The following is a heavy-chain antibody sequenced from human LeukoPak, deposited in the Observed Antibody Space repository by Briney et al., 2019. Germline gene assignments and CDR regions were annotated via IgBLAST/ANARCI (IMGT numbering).Heavy chain of an antibody. D-gene: IGHD3-10*01. J-gene: IGHJ4*02. V-gene: IGHV1-18*01. CDR3: SRDPTITMMRVVIPQDQFDS. CDR2: NSALNGDA. Sequence: SVKVPCTACGYTFRHYGIRWVRQARGQGVEWMGWNSALNGDANYTQALQGRVAMTIDTSKSQASLELSSLRSADTAVYYWSRDPTITMMRVVIPQDQFDSWGQGTLVTVSS. CDR1: GYTFRHYG.